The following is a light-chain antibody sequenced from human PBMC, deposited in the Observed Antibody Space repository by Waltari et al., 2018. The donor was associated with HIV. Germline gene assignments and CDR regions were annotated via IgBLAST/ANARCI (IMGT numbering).Light chain of an antibody. Sequence: EIVLTQSPATLSLSPGERATLSCRASQSISAFLAWYQQKPGQAPRLPIYDASNRATGIPARFSGRGSGTDFTLTISSLEPEDFAVYYCQQRSSWPLITFGQGTRLEIK. CDR3: QQRSSWPLIT. CDR2: DAS. V-gene: IGKV3-11*01. CDR1: QSISAF. J-gene: IGKJ5*01.